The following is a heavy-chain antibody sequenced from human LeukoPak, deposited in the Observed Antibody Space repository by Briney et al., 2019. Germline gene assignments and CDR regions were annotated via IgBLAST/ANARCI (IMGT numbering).Heavy chain of an antibody. V-gene: IGHV1-69*06. J-gene: IGHJ6*03. D-gene: IGHD3-16*01. Sequence: ASVKVSCKASGGTFSYCAITWVRQPPGQGLEWMGRIIPIFGATNYAQTFQGRIMITADNSTATAFMELSNLRSEDTALYYCAKADYAYFYMDVWGTGTTVSVSS. CDR2: IIPIFGAT. CDR1: GGTFSYCA. CDR3: AKADYAYFYMDV.